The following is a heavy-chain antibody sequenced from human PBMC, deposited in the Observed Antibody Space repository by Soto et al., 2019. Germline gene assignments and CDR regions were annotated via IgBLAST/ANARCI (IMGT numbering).Heavy chain of an antibody. CDR3: AREGVAPYYYYGMDV. V-gene: IGHV1-18*01. Sequence: QVQLVQSGAEVKKPGASVKVSCRASGYTFTRSGISWVRQAPEQGPEWMGWISSYNGDTNYAQTFQGRVTMTTDTSTSTAYMELRSLGSDDTAVYYCAREGVAPYYYYGMDVWGQGTPVTVSS. CDR1: GYTFTRSG. D-gene: IGHD5-12*01. CDR2: ISSYNGDT. J-gene: IGHJ6*02.